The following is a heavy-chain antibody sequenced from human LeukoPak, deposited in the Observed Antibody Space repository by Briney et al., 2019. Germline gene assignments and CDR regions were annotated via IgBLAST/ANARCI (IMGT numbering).Heavy chain of an antibody. Sequence: GGSLRLSCAASGFSFSSYGMSWVRQAPGKGLEWVSAISGSGGSTYYTDSVKGRFTISRDNSKSTLYLEMNSLRAEDTAVYYCAKKGGYNYGDPFDCWGQGTLVTVSS. CDR1: GFSFSSYG. CDR2: ISGSGGST. J-gene: IGHJ4*02. CDR3: AKKGGYNYGDPFDC. D-gene: IGHD5-18*01. V-gene: IGHV3-23*01.